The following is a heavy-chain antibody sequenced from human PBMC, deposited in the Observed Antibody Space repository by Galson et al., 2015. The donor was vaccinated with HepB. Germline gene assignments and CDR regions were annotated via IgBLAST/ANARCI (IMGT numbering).Heavy chain of an antibody. J-gene: IGHJ3*02. CDR2: ISSSSGYI. Sequence: SLRLSCAASGFAFSPYTFNWVRQAPGEGLEWVASISSSSGYIYYADSVKDRFTISRDNAENSLYLHMNSLRAEDTAVYYCARGEDGSRGDYADRDALDIWGHGTMVTASS. V-gene: IGHV3-21*01. CDR3: ARGEDGSRGDYADRDALDI. CDR1: GFAFSPYT. D-gene: IGHD3-22*01.